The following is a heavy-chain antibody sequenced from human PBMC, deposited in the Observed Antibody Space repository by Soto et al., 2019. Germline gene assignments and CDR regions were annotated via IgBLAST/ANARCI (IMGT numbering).Heavy chain of an antibody. J-gene: IGHJ6*02. D-gene: IGHD6-6*01. CDR1: GYSFTSYW. CDR3: ARHSRSVLVFAYYYYGMDV. V-gene: IGHV5-51*01. CDR2: IYPGDSDT. Sequence: GESLKISCKGSGYSFTSYWIGWVRQMPGKGLEWMGIIYPGDSDTRYSPSFQGQVTISADKSISTAYLQWSSLKASDTAMYYCARHSRSVLVFAYYYYGMDVWGQGTTATVSS.